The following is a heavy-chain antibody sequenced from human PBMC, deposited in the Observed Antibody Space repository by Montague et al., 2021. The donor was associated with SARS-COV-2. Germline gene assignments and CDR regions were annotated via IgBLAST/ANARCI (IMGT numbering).Heavy chain of an antibody. V-gene: IGHV4-59*01. CDR2: MYYSGST. Sequence: SETLSLTCIVSGGSTNYCYWSWIRQSPGKGLEWIGYMYYSGSTNYNPSLKSRVTMSIDRSKNQFSLKLRSVTAADTAVYYCARGGYYDYAFDIWGQGTMVTVSS. D-gene: IGHD3-22*01. CDR1: GGSTNYCY. CDR3: ARGGYYDYAFDI. J-gene: IGHJ3*02.